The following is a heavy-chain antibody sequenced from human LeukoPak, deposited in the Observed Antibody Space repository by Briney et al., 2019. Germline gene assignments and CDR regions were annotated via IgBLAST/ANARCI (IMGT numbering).Heavy chain of an antibody. CDR3: ARIPNQQWLVPRFDY. CDR1: GYTFTSYG. CDR2: ISAYNGNT. D-gene: IGHD6-19*01. Sequence: ASVKLSCKASGYTFTSYGISWVRQAPGQCLEWMVWISAYNGNTNYAQKLQGRVTMTTDTSTSTAYMELRSLRSDDTAVYYCARIPNQQWLVPRFDYWGQGTLVTVSS. J-gene: IGHJ4*02. V-gene: IGHV1-18*01.